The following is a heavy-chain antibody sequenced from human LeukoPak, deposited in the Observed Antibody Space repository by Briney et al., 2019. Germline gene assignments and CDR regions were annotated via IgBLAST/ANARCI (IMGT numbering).Heavy chain of an antibody. J-gene: IGHJ4*02. Sequence: ASVKVSCKASGYTFTSYYMHWVRQAPGQGLEWMGIINPSGGSTRYAQKFQGRVTMTRHTSTSTVYMELSSLRSEDTAVYYCARDLIVVVADPTTVGFDYWGQGTLVTVSS. CDR3: ARDLIVVVADPTTVGFDY. D-gene: IGHD2-15*01. CDR1: GYTFTSYY. V-gene: IGHV1-46*01. CDR2: INPSGGST.